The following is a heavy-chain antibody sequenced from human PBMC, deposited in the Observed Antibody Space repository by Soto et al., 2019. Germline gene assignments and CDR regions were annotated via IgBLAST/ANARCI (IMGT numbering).Heavy chain of an antibody. Sequence: ASVKVSCKASGYTFTSYAKHWVRQAPGQRLEWMGWINAGNGNTKYYADSVTGRFTISRDNSKNTLYLQMNSLRVEDTPVYYCAREYSLAVVAPGYWGQGSLVTVSS. CDR1: GYTFTSYA. D-gene: IGHD3-22*01. CDR2: INAGNGNT. V-gene: IGHV1-3*01. J-gene: IGHJ4*02. CDR3: AREYSLAVVAPGY.